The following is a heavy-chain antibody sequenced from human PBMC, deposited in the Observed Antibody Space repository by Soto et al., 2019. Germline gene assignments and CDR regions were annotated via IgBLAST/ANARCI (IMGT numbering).Heavy chain of an antibody. D-gene: IGHD5-12*01. CDR3: AKRDGYNAFDY. CDR2: ISGSGENT. V-gene: IGHV3-23*01. Sequence: EVQLLESGGDLVQPGGSLRLSCAASGCTFRSYAMGWVRQAPGKGLEWGSAISGSGENTHYADSVKGRFTISRDNSKNTQYLQMNSLRAEDTGVYFCAKRDGYNAFDYWGQGTMVTVSS. CDR1: GCTFRSYA. J-gene: IGHJ4*02.